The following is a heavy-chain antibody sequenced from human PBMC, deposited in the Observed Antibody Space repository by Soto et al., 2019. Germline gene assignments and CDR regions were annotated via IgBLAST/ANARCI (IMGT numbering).Heavy chain of an antibody. D-gene: IGHD3-10*01. Sequence: GESLKISCAASGFTFSVSAIHWVRQASGKGLEWVGLIRSKTKSTATAYAESVKGRITISRDNSNNTEYLHMSSLKTEDTALYNCTSAARVGDTVFLKKSWGQGTLVPVP. CDR2: IRSKTKSTAT. J-gene: IGHJ4*02. CDR3: TSAARVGDTVFLKKS. V-gene: IGHV3-73*01. CDR1: GFTFSVSA.